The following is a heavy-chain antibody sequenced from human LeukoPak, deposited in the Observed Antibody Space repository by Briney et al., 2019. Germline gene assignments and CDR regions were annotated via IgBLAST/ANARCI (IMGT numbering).Heavy chain of an antibody. CDR1: GFTFSSYG. Sequence: GSLRLSCAASGFTFSSYGMSWVRQAPGKGLEWIGEINHSGSTNYNPSLKSRVTISVDTSKNQFSMKLSSVTAADTAVYYCARHAWLSWFDPWGQGTLVTVSS. CDR3: ARHAWLSWFDP. CDR2: INHSGST. V-gene: IGHV4-34*01. J-gene: IGHJ5*02. D-gene: IGHD3-9*01.